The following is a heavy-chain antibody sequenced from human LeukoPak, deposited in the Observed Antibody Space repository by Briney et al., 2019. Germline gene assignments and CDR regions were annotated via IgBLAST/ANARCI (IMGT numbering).Heavy chain of an antibody. D-gene: IGHD3-22*01. CDR2: MNPNSGNT. J-gene: IGHJ3*02. CDR1: GYTFTSYD. Sequence: ASVKVSCKASGYTFTSYDINWVRQATGQGLEWMGWMNPNSGNTGYAQKFQGRVTMTRNTSISTAYMELSRLRSDDTAVYYCAREYYDSTGRKHAFENWGQGTMVTVSS. V-gene: IGHV1-8*01. CDR3: AREYYDSTGRKHAFEN.